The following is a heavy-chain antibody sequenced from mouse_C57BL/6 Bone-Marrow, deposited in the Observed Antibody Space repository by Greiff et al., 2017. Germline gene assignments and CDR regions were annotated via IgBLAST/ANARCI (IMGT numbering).Heavy chain of an antibody. CDR3: ARGTTVVAGGYFDV. J-gene: IGHJ1*03. Sequence: VQLQQSGAELVRPGTSVKMSCKASGYTFTNYWIGWAKQRPGHGLEWIGDIYPGGGYTNYNEKFKGKATLAADKSSSTAYMQFSSLTSEDSASYYCARGTTVVAGGYFDVWGTGTTVTVSS. CDR2: IYPGGGYT. D-gene: IGHD1-1*01. CDR1: GYTFTNYW. V-gene: IGHV1-63*01.